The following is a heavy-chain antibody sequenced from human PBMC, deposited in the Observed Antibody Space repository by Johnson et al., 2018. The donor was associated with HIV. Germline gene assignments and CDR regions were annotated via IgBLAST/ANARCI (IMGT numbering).Heavy chain of an antibody. D-gene: IGHD5-24*01. CDR2: IRYDGSNK. Sequence: QVQLVESGGGVVQPGGSLRLSCAASGFTFSSYGMHWVRQAPGKGLEWVAFIRYDGSNKYYADSVKGRFTISRDNSENSLYLQMNSLRTEDTALYYCAKAGARWLQFDAFDIWGQGTMVTVSS. CDR3: AKAGARWLQFDAFDI. V-gene: IGHV3-30*02. CDR1: GFTFSSYG. J-gene: IGHJ3*02.